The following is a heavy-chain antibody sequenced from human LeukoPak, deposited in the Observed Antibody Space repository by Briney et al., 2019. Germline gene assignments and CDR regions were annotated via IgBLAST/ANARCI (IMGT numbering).Heavy chain of an antibody. CDR3: AKNGQSGFSFDP. D-gene: IGHD3-3*01. CDR1: GGSISSYY. CDR2: IYTSGST. J-gene: IGHJ5*02. V-gene: IGHV4-4*07. Sequence: PSETLSLTCTVSGGSISSYYWSWIRQPAGKGLEWIGRIYTSGSTNYNPSLKSRVTISADTSKNQFSLKLNSVTAADTAVYYCAKNGQSGFSFDPWGQGTLVTVSS.